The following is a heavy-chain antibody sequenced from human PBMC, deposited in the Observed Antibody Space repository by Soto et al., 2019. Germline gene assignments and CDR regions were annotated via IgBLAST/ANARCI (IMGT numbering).Heavy chain of an antibody. Sequence: QVHLVQSGAEVKMPGASVTVSCKASGYPFTSYYVHWVRQAPGQGLEWMGLINPSTGATGYAQKLQGRVTMTRDMSTTTVYMELRGLGFEDTAVYYCARADDYIWGTYRQLDYWGQGALVTVSS. CDR3: ARADDYIWGTYRQLDY. CDR2: INPSTGAT. CDR1: GYPFTSYY. J-gene: IGHJ4*02. D-gene: IGHD3-16*02. V-gene: IGHV1-46*03.